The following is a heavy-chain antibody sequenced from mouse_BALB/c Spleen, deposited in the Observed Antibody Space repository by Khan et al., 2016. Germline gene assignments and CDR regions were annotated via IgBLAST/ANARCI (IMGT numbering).Heavy chain of an antibody. CDR2: INPSTGYT. D-gene: IGHD1-1*01. J-gene: IGHJ4*01. V-gene: IGHV1-7*01. Sequence: QVQLQQSGAELAKPGASVKMSCKASGYTFTSYWMHWVKQRPGQGLEWIGYINPSTGYTEYNQKFKDKATLTADKSSSTAYMQLSSLTSEDSAVYYCAPSYYYGSSFYAIDYWGQGTSVTVSS. CDR3: APSYYYGSSFYAIDY. CDR1: GYTFTSYW.